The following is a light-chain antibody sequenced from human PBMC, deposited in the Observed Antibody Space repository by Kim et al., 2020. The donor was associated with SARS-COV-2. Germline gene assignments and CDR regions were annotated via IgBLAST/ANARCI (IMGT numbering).Light chain of an antibody. CDR3: QQSYISPRLT. Sequence: DIQMTQSPSSLSASVGDRVTITCRASQNINNYLNWYQQKPGKPPKLLVHSASTLQTGVPSRFSGSGSGTDFTLTISSLQPEDFATYYCQQSYISPRLTFGGGTKVDIK. J-gene: IGKJ4*01. CDR1: QNINNY. CDR2: SAS. V-gene: IGKV1-39*01.